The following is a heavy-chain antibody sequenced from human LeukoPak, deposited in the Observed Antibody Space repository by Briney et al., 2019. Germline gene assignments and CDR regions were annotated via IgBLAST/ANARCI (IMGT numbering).Heavy chain of an antibody. CDR1: GFTFSSYS. J-gene: IGHJ4*02. CDR3: ARVRGRYYDSSGSPY. D-gene: IGHD3-22*01. CDR2: ISSSSSYI. V-gene: IGHV3-21*01. Sequence: GGSLRLSCAASGFTFSSYSMNWVRQAPGKGLEWVSSISSSSSYIYYADSVKGRFTISRDNAKNSLYLQMNSLRAEDTAVYYCARVRGRYYDSSGSPYWDQGTLVTVSS.